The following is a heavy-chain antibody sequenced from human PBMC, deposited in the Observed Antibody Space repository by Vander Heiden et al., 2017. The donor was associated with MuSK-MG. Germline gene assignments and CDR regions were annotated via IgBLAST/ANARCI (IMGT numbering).Heavy chain of an antibody. V-gene: IGHV4-4*07. Sequence: QVQLQESGPGLVKPSETLSLTCTVSGGSISSSYWSWIRQPAGKGLEWIGRIYTSGSTNYNTSLKRRVTMSVDTSKNQFSRKLSSVTAAETAVYYCAREVRYSGSYWGDDAFDIWGQGTMVTVSS. CDR2: IYTSGST. D-gene: IGHD1-26*01. CDR1: GGSISSSY. J-gene: IGHJ3*02. CDR3: AREVRYSGSYWGDDAFDI.